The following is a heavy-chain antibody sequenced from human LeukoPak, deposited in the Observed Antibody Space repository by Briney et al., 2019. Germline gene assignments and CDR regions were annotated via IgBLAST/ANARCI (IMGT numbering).Heavy chain of an antibody. D-gene: IGHD5-24*01. Sequence: SVKVSCKASGGTFSSYAISWVRQAPGQGLEWMGGIIPIFGTANYAQKFQGRVTITTDESTSTAYMELSSLRSEDTAVYYCASKGASDGYNWGYFDYWGQGTLVTASS. CDR2: IIPIFGTA. CDR1: GGTFSSYA. V-gene: IGHV1-69*05. J-gene: IGHJ4*02. CDR3: ASKGASDGYNWGYFDY.